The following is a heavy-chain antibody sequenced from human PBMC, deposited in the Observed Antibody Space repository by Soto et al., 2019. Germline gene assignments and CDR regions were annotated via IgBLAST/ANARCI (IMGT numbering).Heavy chain of an antibody. V-gene: IGHV3-21*01. D-gene: IGHD3-10*01. CDR3: ARDRDYYGSGDRGYYYYAMDV. CDR1: GFTFSTYS. CDR2: ISTSSSYI. J-gene: IGHJ6*02. Sequence: PGGSLRLSCAASGFTFSTYSINWVRQAPGKGLEWVSSISTSSSYIYYADSVKGRFTISRDNSKNTLYLQMHSLRAEDTAVYSCARDRDYYGSGDRGYYYYAMDVWGQGTTVTVSS.